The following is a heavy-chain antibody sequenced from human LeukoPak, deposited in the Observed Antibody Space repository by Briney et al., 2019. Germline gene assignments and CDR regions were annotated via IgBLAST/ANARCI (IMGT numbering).Heavy chain of an antibody. Sequence: GGSLRLSCVASGFTVSSNYMSWVRQAPGKGLEWVSVICSGGSTEYADSVKGRFTVSRDNSKNTLYLQMNSLRAEDTAVYYCARSSDGDYYYYFDYWGQGTLVTVSS. J-gene: IGHJ4*02. V-gene: IGHV3-66*01. CDR3: ARSSDGDYYYYFDY. CDR1: GFTVSSNY. CDR2: ICSGGST. D-gene: IGHD4-17*01.